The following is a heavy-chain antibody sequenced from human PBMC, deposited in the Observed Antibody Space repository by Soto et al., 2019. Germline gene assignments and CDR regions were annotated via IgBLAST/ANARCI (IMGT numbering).Heavy chain of an antibody. Sequence: EVQLVESGGGLVKPGGSLRLSCAGSGFTFSNAWMNWVRQAPGKGLEWVGRIKSNGDGGTTDYAAALKGRVSILRHDSNNTLHLHMSSLRTEDTAVYYCTTEADGTTYMDYWGQGTLVTFSA. V-gene: IGHV3-15*07. CDR2: IKSNGDGGTT. CDR3: TTEADGTTYMDY. CDR1: GFTFSNAW. J-gene: IGHJ4*02. D-gene: IGHD1-1*01.